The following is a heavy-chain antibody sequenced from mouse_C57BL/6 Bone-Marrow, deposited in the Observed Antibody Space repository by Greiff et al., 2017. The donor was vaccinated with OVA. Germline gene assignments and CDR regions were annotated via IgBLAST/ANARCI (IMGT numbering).Heavy chain of an antibody. J-gene: IGHJ2*01. Sequence: VQRVESGPELVKPGASVKISCKASGYAFSSSWMNWVKQRPGKGLEWIGRIYPGDGDTNYNGKFKGKATLTADKSSSTAYMQLSSLTSEDSAVYFCARREGYYDSKEYFDYWGQGTTLTVSS. CDR2: IYPGDGDT. D-gene: IGHD2-4*01. V-gene: IGHV1-82*01. CDR3: ARREGYYDSKEYFDY. CDR1: GYAFSSSW.